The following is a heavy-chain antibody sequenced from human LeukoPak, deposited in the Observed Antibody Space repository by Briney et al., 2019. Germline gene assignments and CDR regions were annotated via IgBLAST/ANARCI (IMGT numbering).Heavy chain of an antibody. CDR2: IYYSGST. D-gene: IGHD4-17*01. Sequence: SETLSLTCTVSGGSISSSSYYWGWIHQPPGKGLEWIGSIYYSGSTYYNPSLKSRVTISVDTSKNQFSLKLSSVTAADTAVYYCATQEGHDYGDLNWFDPWGQGTLVTVSS. J-gene: IGHJ5*02. CDR3: ATQEGHDYGDLNWFDP. V-gene: IGHV4-39*01. CDR1: GGSISSSSYY.